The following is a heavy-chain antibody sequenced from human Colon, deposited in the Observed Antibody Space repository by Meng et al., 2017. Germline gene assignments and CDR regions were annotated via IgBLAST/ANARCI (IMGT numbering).Heavy chain of an antibody. D-gene: IGHD6-19*01. Sequence: QGQRQESGPGLVKPSGTLSPTCTVSVGSITSSDWWSWVRQTPGKGLEWIGETYQNGRPNYNPSLKSRVTISVDKSKNQFPLNMTSVTAADTAVYYCAREVVVAGTRNWLDPWGQGILVTVSS. CDR2: TYQNGRP. V-gene: IGHV4-4*02. CDR1: VGSITSSDW. CDR3: AREVVVAGTRNWLDP. J-gene: IGHJ5*02.